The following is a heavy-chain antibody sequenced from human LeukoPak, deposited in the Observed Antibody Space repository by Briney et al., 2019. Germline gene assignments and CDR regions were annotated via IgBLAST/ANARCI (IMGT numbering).Heavy chain of an antibody. CDR2: IKEDGSVK. CDR1: GFTFSSYW. Sequence: GGSLXLSCAASGFTFSSYWMSWVRQAPGKGLEWVANIKEDGSVKYYVGAVKGRFTISRDNAENSLYLQMNSLRAEDTAVYYCATSSDAPGNYWGQGTLVTVSS. D-gene: IGHD2-2*01. CDR3: ATSSDAPGNY. V-gene: IGHV3-7*01. J-gene: IGHJ4*02.